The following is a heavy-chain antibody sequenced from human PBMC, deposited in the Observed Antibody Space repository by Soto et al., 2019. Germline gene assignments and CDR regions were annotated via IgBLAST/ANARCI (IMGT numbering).Heavy chain of an antibody. CDR3: AADYYASGTSVGWFDP. J-gene: IGHJ5*02. CDR2: IYYSGST. D-gene: IGHD3-10*01. Sequence: SETLSLTCTVSGGSISSSSYYWGWIRQPPGKGLGWIGSIYYSGSTYYNPSLKSRVTISVDTSKNQFSLKLSSVTAADTAVYYCAADYYASGTSVGWFDPWGQGTLVTVSS. CDR1: GGSISSSSYY. V-gene: IGHV4-39*01.